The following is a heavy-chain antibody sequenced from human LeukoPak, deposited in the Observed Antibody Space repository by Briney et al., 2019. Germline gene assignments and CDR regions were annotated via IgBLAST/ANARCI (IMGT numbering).Heavy chain of an antibody. V-gene: IGHV3-33*01. Sequence: GGSLRLSCAASGFNFRTYGMHWVRPAPGQGLECVSVIWYDGSKKYYADSVKGRFTISRDNSKNTMYLQMDSLSADDTAVYYCARGSHESAAALDYWGQGTLVSVSS. CDR1: GFNFRTYG. CDR3: ARGSHESAAALDY. CDR2: IWYDGSKK. J-gene: IGHJ4*02. D-gene: IGHD6-13*01.